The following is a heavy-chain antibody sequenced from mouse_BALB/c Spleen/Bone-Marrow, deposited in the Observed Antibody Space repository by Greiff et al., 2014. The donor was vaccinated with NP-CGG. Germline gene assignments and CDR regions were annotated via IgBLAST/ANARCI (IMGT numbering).Heavy chain of an antibody. Sequence: EVQRVESGTVLARPGASVKMSCKASGYSFTSCWMHWVKQRPGQGLEWIGAIYPGNSDTSYNQKFKGKAKLTAVTSATTAYMELSSLTNEDSAVYFCTRKVYYGNPLDYWGQGTTLTVSS. CDR2: IYPGNSDT. J-gene: IGHJ2*01. CDR1: GYSFTSCW. CDR3: TRKVYYGNPLDY. D-gene: IGHD2-1*01. V-gene: IGHV1-5*01.